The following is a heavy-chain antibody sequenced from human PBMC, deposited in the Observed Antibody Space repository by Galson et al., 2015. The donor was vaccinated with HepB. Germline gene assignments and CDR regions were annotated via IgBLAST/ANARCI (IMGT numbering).Heavy chain of an antibody. Sequence: SLRLSCAASDFMFSSHWMHWVRQAPGKGLVWVSHINPDGTTTSYTDSVKGRFTISRDNAKNTLYLQMDSLRAEDTAFYYCARGIPYSDVWRGLSPSFDYWGQGILVTVSS. J-gene: IGHJ4*02. D-gene: IGHD3-3*01. V-gene: IGHV3-74*01. CDR3: ARGIPYSDVWRGLSPSFDY. CDR1: DFMFSSHW. CDR2: INPDGTTT.